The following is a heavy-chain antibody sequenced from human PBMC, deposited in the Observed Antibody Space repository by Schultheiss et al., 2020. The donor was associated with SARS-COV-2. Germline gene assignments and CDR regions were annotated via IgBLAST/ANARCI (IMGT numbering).Heavy chain of an antibody. CDR1: GGSISSYY. CDR3: ARGLRRYYGSSGKGYFDY. V-gene: IGHV4-59*12. J-gene: IGHJ4*02. Sequence: SQTLSLTCTVSGGSISSYYWSWIRQPPGKGLEWIGYIYYSGSTNYNPSLKSRVTISVDTSKNQFSLKLSSVTAADTAVYYCARGLRRYYGSSGKGYFDYWGQGTLVTVSS. D-gene: IGHD3-22*01. CDR2: IYYSGST.